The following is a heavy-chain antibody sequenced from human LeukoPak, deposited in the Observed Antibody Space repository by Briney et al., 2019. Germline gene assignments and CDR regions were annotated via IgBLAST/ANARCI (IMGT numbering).Heavy chain of an antibody. J-gene: IGHJ5*02. Sequence: SETLSLTCTVSGGSISGYYWSWIRQPPGKGLEWIGYIYYTGSTSYNPSLKSRVTMSLDASKNQFSLELNSVTPADTAVYYCARGGNYWPQWWFDPWGRGTLVSVSS. CDR3: ARGGNYWPQWWFDP. D-gene: IGHD1-26*01. V-gene: IGHV4-59*01. CDR2: IYYTGST. CDR1: GGSISGYY.